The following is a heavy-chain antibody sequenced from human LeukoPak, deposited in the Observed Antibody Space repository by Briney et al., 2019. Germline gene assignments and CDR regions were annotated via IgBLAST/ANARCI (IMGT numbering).Heavy chain of an antibody. V-gene: IGHV4-4*02. CDR3: ARFGSSGTFDS. CDR1: GGSITTTNW. D-gene: IGHD3-16*01. Sequence: PSVTLSLTCTISGGSITTTNWWSWARQSPRKGLEWIGEIYHGGSTNYHPSFESRVTISLDRTKNQFSLNLNSVTAADTAVYYCARFGSSGTFDSWGQGTLVTVSS. CDR2: IYHGGST. J-gene: IGHJ4*02.